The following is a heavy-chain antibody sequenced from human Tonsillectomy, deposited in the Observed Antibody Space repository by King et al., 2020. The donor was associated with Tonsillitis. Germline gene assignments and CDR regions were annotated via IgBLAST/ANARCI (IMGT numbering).Heavy chain of an antibody. CDR3: TTDIWESD. V-gene: IGHV3-15*01. D-gene: IGHD1-26*01. Sequence: QLVQSGGGLVKPGGSLRLSCAASGFTFTNAWMTWVRQAPGKGLEWVGLIKSKTDGGTTDYAAPVKGRFTFSRDDSKNTLYLQISSLKTEDTALYYCTTDIWESDWGQGTLVTVSS. CDR1: GFTFTNAW. J-gene: IGHJ1*01. CDR2: IKSKTDGGTT.